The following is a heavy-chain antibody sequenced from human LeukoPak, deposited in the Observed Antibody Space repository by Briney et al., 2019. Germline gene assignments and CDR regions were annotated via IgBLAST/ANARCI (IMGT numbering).Heavy chain of an antibody. CDR3: AREPDA. Sequence: SQHLSLTCNLTGGSNSGSRDYCGWIRNPPAKGLEWVATVNDGGSALYNPSLRSRTTISVDTSKNQFSLRLTSVTAADTAVYYCAREPDAWGQGTLVTVSS. J-gene: IGHJ5*02. CDR1: GGSNSGSRDY. CDR2: VNDGGSA. V-gene: IGHV4-39*07.